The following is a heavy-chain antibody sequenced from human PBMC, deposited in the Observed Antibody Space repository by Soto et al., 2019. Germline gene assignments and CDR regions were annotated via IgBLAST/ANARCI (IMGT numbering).Heavy chain of an antibody. D-gene: IGHD2-15*01. CDR1: GYTFTSYA. J-gene: IGHJ4*02. CDR3: ARVPGGPDRPRDY. CDR2: INAGNGNT. Sequence: QVQLVQSGAEVKKPGASVKVSCKASGYTFTSYAMHWVRQAPGQRLEWMGWINAGNGNTKYSQKFQGRVTITRDTSESTAYMELSSLRSEDTAVYYCARVPGGPDRPRDYWGQGTLVTVSS. V-gene: IGHV1-3*01.